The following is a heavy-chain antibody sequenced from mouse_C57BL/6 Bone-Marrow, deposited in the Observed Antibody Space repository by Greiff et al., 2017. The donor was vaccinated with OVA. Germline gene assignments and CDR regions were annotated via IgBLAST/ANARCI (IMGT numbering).Heavy chain of an antibody. CDR2: ISSGGSYT. D-gene: IGHD1-2*01. Sequence: EVKLVESGGDLVKPGGSLKLSCAASGFTFSSYGMSWVRQTPDKRLEWVATISSGGSYTYYPDSVKGRFTISRDNAKNTRYLQMSSLKSEDTAMYYCARRGYGCFDYWGQGTTLTVSS. CDR3: ARRGYGCFDY. J-gene: IGHJ2*01. CDR1: GFTFSSYG. V-gene: IGHV5-6*02.